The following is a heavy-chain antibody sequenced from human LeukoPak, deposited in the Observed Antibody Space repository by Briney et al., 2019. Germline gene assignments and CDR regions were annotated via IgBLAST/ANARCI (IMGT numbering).Heavy chain of an antibody. J-gene: IGHJ4*02. D-gene: IGHD5-18*01. V-gene: IGHV4-4*07. CDR3: ARSWIRDWYYFDS. CDR1: GGSISTYY. Sequence: PSETLSLTCTVSGGSISTYYWSWIRQPAGKGLEWMGHIHTSGSTNYNPSLKSRVTMSVDTSKNQFSLKLSSVTAADTAVYYCARSWIRDWYYFDSWGQGTLVTVSS. CDR2: IHTSGST.